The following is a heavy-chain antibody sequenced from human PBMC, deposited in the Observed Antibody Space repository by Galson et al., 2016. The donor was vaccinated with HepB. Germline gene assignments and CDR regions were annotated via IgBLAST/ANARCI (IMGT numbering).Heavy chain of an antibody. D-gene: IGHD5-18*01. CDR3: TSGVETAGNFDY. V-gene: IGHV5-51*01. CDR2: IYLGDFDT. J-gene: IGHJ4*02. Sequence: SGAEVKKPGESLKISCYHSGYRFTSSWIGWVRQMPGKGLEWMGTIYLGDFDTRYSPSFQGQVTISVDKSISTAFLQWSSLNASDSAMYYCTSGVETAGNFDYWGQGTLVTVSS. CDR1: GYRFTSSW.